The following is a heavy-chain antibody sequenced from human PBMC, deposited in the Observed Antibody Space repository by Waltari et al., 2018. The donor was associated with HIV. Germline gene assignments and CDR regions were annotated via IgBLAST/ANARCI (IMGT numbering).Heavy chain of an antibody. D-gene: IGHD3-3*01. V-gene: IGHV3-20*04. CDR3: VRDSDGSGYDI. J-gene: IGHJ1*01. Sequence: DVRLVESGGEVVRPGASLRLSCVASGFAIADYGLSWVRQRPGQGREWGSNMDWNGGSANYGDSVKGRFTVFRDNPKASLYLQMNNLRDEDTGLYYCVRDSDGSGYDIWGRGTLVTVFS. CDR1: GFAIADYG. CDR2: MDWNGGSA.